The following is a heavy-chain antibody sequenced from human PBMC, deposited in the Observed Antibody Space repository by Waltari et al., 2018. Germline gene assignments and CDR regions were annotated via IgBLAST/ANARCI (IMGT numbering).Heavy chain of an antibody. V-gene: IGHV3-23*01. J-gene: IGHJ4*02. CDR1: GFTVRTYA. D-gene: IGHD4-17*01. Sequence: EVQLLESGGGLVQPGGSLRLSCAASGFTVRTYAMSWVRQAPGKGLEWVSALSGSGDKTYYTVSVKGRFTISRDNSRNTLYLQMDSLRPDDTAVYFCGKDNGDYSFDYWGQGTLVTVSS. CDR3: GKDNGDYSFDY. CDR2: LSGSGDKT.